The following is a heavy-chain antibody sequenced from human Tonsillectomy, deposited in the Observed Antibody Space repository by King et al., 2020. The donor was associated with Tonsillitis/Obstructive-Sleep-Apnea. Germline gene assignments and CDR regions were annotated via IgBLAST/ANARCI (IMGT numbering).Heavy chain of an antibody. V-gene: IGHV3-23*04. D-gene: IGHD6-19*01. CDR1: GFTFSSYA. J-gene: IGHJ4*02. CDR3: ANTAVRMAAIGSFDY. CDR2: ISVGGDST. Sequence: VQLVESGGGLVQSGGSLRLSCAASGFTFSSYAMSWVRQTPGKGLEWVSTISVGGDSTYYADSVKGRFTISRDNSKNTLFLQMNSLRAEDTAVYYCANTAVRMAAIGSFDYWGQGTLVTVSS.